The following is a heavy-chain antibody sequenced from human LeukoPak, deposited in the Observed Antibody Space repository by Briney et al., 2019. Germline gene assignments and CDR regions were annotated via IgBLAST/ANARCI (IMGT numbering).Heavy chain of an antibody. Sequence: SQTLSLTCTVSGGSISSGGYYWSWIRQPPGKGLEWIGYIYYSGSTNYNPSLKSRVTISVDTSKNQFSLKLSSVTAADTAVYYCARALAVAGRFYFDYWGQGTLVTVSS. CDR1: GGSISSGGYY. CDR3: ARALAVAGRFYFDY. CDR2: IYYSGST. V-gene: IGHV4-61*08. J-gene: IGHJ4*02. D-gene: IGHD6-19*01.